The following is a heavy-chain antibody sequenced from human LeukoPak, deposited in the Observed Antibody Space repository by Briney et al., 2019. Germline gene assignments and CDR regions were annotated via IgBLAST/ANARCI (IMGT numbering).Heavy chain of an antibody. Sequence: ASVKVSCKASGYTFSGYYIHWVRRAPGQGLEWMGWINPKTGGAKYAQIFQGRVTMTRDASISTAFMDLSSLRSDDTAVYYCGRDGANSGIGYWGQGTLVTVSS. D-gene: IGHD4-23*01. J-gene: IGHJ4*02. CDR1: GYTFSGYY. V-gene: IGHV1-2*02. CDR3: GRDGANSGIGY. CDR2: INPKTGGA.